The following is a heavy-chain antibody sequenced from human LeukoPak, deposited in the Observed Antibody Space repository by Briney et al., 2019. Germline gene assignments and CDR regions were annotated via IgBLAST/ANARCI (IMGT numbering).Heavy chain of an antibody. V-gene: IGHV4-34*01. Sequence: SETLSLTCAVYGGSFSGYYWSWIRQPPGKGLEWIGEINHSGSTNYNPSLKSRVTISVDTSKDQFSLKLSSVTAADTAVYYCARGGKGRGIVVVPAAIKSWFDPWGQGTLVTVSS. J-gene: IGHJ5*02. CDR2: INHSGST. CDR3: ARGGKGRGIVVVPAAIKSWFDP. CDR1: GGSFSGYY. D-gene: IGHD2-2*02.